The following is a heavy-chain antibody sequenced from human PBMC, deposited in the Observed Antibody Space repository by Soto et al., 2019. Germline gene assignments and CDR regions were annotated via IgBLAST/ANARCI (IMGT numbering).Heavy chain of an antibody. Sequence: EVQLLQSGGALVQPGGSLRLSCAASGFTFTSFTMNWVRQAPGKGLEWVSAISGSGYNTYDAVSVRGRFTISRDNSMNMLYLQMNRLRGDDTAVYFCAKSILTTLSVYDYWGQGALVTVSS. CDR2: ISGSGYNT. V-gene: IGHV3-23*01. CDR1: GFTFTSFT. CDR3: AKSILTTLSVYDY. D-gene: IGHD4-17*01. J-gene: IGHJ4*02.